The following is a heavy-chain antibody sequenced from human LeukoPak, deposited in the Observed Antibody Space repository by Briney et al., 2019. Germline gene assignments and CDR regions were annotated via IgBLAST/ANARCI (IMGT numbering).Heavy chain of an antibody. J-gene: IGHJ4*02. CDR2: FGISGTI. V-gene: IGHV3-48*01. CDR3: AGYGFYPY. CDR1: GFTVSTYD. Sequence: GGSLRLSRVASGFTVSTYDMHWVRQAPGEGPEWIAYFGISGTIYYADSVRGRFTISRDSAKNSLHLEMNSLRVDDTAIYYCAGYGFYPYWGQGTPVTVSS. D-gene: IGHD5-18*01.